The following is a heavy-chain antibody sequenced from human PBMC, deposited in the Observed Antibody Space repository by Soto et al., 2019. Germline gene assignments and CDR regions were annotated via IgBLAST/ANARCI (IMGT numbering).Heavy chain of an antibody. CDR1: GFSLSTRGVG. D-gene: IGHD3-10*01. Sequence: GPKLGNATQTLTLTCTFSGFSLSTRGVGVGWIRQPPGKALEWLALIYWDDDKRYSPSLKSRLTITKDTSKNQVVLTMTNMDPVDTATYYCAHRGYYGSGSYPIVYWGQGTLVTVSS. CDR2: IYWDDDK. J-gene: IGHJ4*02. V-gene: IGHV2-5*02. CDR3: AHRGYYGSGSYPIVY.